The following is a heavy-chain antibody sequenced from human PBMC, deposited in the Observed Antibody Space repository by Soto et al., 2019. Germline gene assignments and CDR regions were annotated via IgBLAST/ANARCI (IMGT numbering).Heavy chain of an antibody. CDR3: AREKGQRVATDY. D-gene: IGHD5-12*01. CDR1: GFTFSDYY. Sequence: QVQLVESGGGLVKPGGSLRLSCAASGFTFSDYYMSWIRQAPGKGLEWVSYISSSSSYTNYADSVKGRFTISRDNAKNSLYLQMNSLRVEDTAVYYCAREKGQRVATDYWGQGTLVTVSS. J-gene: IGHJ4*02. V-gene: IGHV3-11*06. CDR2: ISSSSSYT.